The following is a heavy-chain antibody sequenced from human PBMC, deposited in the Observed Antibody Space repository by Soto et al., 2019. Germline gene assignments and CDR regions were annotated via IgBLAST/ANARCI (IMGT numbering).Heavy chain of an antibody. Sequence: PSETLSLTCAVYGGSFSGYYWSWIRQPPGRGLEWIGEINHSGSTNYNPSLKSRVTISVDTSKNQFSLKLSSVTAADTAVYYCARAPYRGLRYFDWSRGPPYYYYGMDVWGQGTTVTVSS. J-gene: IGHJ6*02. D-gene: IGHD3-9*01. CDR2: INHSGST. CDR3: ARAPYRGLRYFDWSRGPPYYYYGMDV. V-gene: IGHV4-34*01. CDR1: GGSFSGYY.